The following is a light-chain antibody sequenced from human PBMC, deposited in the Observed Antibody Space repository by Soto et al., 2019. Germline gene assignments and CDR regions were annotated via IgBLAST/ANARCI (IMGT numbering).Light chain of an antibody. V-gene: IGKV3-20*01. Sequence: EIVLTQSPGTLSLSPGERATLNCRASQSISTSSLAWYRQKPGQAPRLLMYGASRRATGIPDRFSGGWSGTDCTLTISRPEPEDVAVYFCQQYAGPPTTFGQGTRLEIK. CDR2: GAS. CDR1: QSISTSS. J-gene: IGKJ5*01. CDR3: QQYAGPPTT.